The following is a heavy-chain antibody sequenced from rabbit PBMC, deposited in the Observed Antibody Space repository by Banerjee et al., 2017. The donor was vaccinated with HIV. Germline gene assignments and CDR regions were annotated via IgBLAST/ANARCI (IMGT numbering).Heavy chain of an antibody. V-gene: IGHV1S45*01. Sequence: QEQLVESGGGLVKPGASLTLTCTASGFSFSSGYDMCWVRQAPGKGLEWIACIYAGSSGGTYYASWAKGRFTISKTSSTTVTLQMTSLTAADTATYFCARGYGGYAAYDYANLWGQGTLVTVS. CDR3: ARGYGGYAAYDYANL. CDR2: IYAGSSGGT. J-gene: IGHJ3*01. D-gene: IGHD6-1*01. CDR1: GFSFSSGYD.